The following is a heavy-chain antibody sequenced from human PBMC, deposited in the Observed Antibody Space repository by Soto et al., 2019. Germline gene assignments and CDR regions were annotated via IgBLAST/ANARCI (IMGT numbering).Heavy chain of an antibody. CDR3: ATDRAGDDAFDI. CDR1: GFTFSSYG. V-gene: IGHV3-30*03. D-gene: IGHD6-13*01. J-gene: IGHJ3*02. CDR2: ISYDGSNK. Sequence: QVQLVESGGGVVQPGRSLRLSCAASGFTFSSYGMHWVRQAPGKGLEWVAVISYDGSNKYYADSVKGRFTISRDNSKNTLYLQMNSLRAEDTAVYYCATDRAGDDAFDIWGQGTMVTVSS.